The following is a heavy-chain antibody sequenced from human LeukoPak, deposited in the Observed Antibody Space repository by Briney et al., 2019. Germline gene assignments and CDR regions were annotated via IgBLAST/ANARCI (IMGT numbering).Heavy chain of an antibody. J-gene: IGHJ6*02. CDR2: IHHGGST. D-gene: IGHD1-1*01. CDR3: ARSRDTTNYYGMDV. V-gene: IGHV4-4*02. Sequence: SETLSLTCAVSVDSISNSKWWSWVRQAPGKGLEWIGEIHHGGSTNYDPSLKSRVTISIDKSKNEFSLKMSSVTAADTAVYYCARSRDTTNYYGMDVWGQGTTVTVSS. CDR1: VDSISNSKW.